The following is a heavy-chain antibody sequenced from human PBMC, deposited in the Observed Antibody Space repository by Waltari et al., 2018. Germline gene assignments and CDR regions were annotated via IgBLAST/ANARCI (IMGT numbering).Heavy chain of an antibody. V-gene: IGHV3-23*01. CDR2: ISGSGGST. CDR3: AKGPSNKLRIAVAGPLDY. D-gene: IGHD6-19*01. J-gene: IGHJ4*02. Sequence: EVQLLESGGGLVQPGGSLRLSCAASGFTFSSYAMNWVRQAPGKGLEWVSTISGSGGSTYYADSVKGRFTVSRDNSKNTLSLQMSSLRAEDTALYYCAKGPSNKLRIAVAGPLDYWGQGTLVTVSS. CDR1: GFTFSSYA.